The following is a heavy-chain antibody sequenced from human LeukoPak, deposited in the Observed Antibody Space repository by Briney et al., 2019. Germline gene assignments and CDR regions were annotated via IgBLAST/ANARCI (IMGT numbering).Heavy chain of an antibody. CDR3: AREGHEQQLVDAFDI. CDR2: IDSGGST. CDR1: GFTVDNNY. Sequence: PGGSLRLSCAAPGFTVDNNYMNWVRQAPGKGLEWVSVIDSGGSTYYADSVKGRFTISRDNSKNTLYLQMNSLRVEDTAVYYCAREGHEQQLVDAFDIWGQGTMVTVSS. D-gene: IGHD6-13*01. V-gene: IGHV3-53*01. J-gene: IGHJ3*02.